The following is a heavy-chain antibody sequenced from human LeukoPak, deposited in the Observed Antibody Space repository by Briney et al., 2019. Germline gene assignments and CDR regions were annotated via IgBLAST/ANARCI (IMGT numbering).Heavy chain of an antibody. CDR1: GGSVSSYY. CDR3: ARHTIEMATTVGFDY. Sequence: SETLSLTCTVSGGSVSSYYWSWIRQPPGKGLEWIGYIYYSGSTNYNPSLKRRVTISVDTSKNQFSLNLSSVTAADTAVYYCARHTIEMATTVGFDYWGQGTLVTVSS. CDR2: IYYSGST. V-gene: IGHV4-59*08. J-gene: IGHJ4*02. D-gene: IGHD5-24*01.